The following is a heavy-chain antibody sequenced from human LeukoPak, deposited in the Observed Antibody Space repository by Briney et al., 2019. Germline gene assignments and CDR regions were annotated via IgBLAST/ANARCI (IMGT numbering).Heavy chain of an antibody. CDR2: TWYDGSNK. CDR3: ACARVSGGNTWFVYFDN. D-gene: IGHD4-23*01. J-gene: IGHJ4*02. V-gene: IGHV3-33*01. CDR1: GCTFSSYG. Sequence: GRSLRLSCTASGCTFSSYGVHWSRQAPGKGLEWVAVTWYDGSNKYYADSVKGRFTISRDNSKNTLYLQMNSLRAEDTAVYYCACARVSGGNTWFVYFDNWGQGSLVTVSS.